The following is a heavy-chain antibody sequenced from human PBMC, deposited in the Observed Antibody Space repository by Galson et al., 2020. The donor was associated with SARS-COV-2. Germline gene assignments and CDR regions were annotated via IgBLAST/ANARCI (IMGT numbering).Heavy chain of an antibody. CDR2: IYYSGST. D-gene: IGHD6-19*01. Sequence: SETLSLTCTVSGGSISSGGYYWSWIRQHPGKGLEWIGYIYYSGSTSYNPSLKSLLTISVDTSKNQFSLNLRSVSAADTAVYYCERTQVVRGWYDAFDIWGQGTMVTVSS. V-gene: IGHV4-31*01. J-gene: IGHJ3*02. CDR1: GGSISSGGYY. CDR3: ERTQVVRGWYDAFDI.